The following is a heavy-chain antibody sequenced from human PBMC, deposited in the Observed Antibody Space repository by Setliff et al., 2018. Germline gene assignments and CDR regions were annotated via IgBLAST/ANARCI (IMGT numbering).Heavy chain of an antibody. V-gene: IGHV3-20*04. CDR1: GFTFDDYG. CDR2: INWNGGST. CDR3: VRDRWKVMVNKGDDAFDL. D-gene: IGHD5-18*01. Sequence: GGSLRLSCAASGFTFDDYGMSWVRQAPGKGLEWVSGINWNGGSTGYADSVKGRFTISRDNAKNSLYLQMNSLRAEDTAVYYCVRDRWKVMVNKGDDAFDLWGQGTMVTVSS. J-gene: IGHJ3*01.